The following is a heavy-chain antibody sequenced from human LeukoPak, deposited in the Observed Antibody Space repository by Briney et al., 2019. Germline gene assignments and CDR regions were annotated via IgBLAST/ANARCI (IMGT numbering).Heavy chain of an antibody. V-gene: IGHV3-23*01. J-gene: IGHJ4*02. CDR2: ISGSGGST. CDR3: AKGLKKGYGVPLYTGGIVFDY. D-gene: IGHD3-16*01. CDR1: GGSISSYY. Sequence: PSETLSLTCTVSGGSISSYYWSWVRQAPGKGLEWVSAISGSGGSTYYADSVKGRFTISRDNSKNTLYLQMNSLRAEDTAVYYCAKGLKKGYGVPLYTGGIVFDYWGQGTLVTVSS.